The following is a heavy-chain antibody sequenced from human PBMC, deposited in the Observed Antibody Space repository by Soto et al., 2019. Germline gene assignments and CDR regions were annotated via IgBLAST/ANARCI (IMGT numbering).Heavy chain of an antibody. Sequence: PAETLPLTCTVSSGTITSTSPYWASIRQPPGKALEWIGVIDDSGSTHYSESLKSGVSISVVISKNQFSLKLSSVTSTGTAVYYCARQGRNTRRVLLKHYATDFWGQGTAVS. CDR3: ARQGRNTRRVLLKHYATDF. CDR1: SGTITSTSPY. V-gene: IGHV4-39*01. CDR2: IDDSGST. D-gene: IGHD3-22*01. J-gene: IGHJ6*02.